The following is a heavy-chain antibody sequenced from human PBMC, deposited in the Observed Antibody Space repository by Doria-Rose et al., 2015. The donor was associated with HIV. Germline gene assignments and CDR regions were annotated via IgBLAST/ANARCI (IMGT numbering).Heavy chain of an antibody. Sequence: QVQLVQSGSEVKKPGSSVKASCKASGGTFSSYTISWVRQAPGQGLEWMGRIIPILDIVNYELRFQGRVTITADESTSTAYMELSSLRSEDTAIYYCASQWERSSFDYWGRGTLVTVSS. V-gene: IGHV1-69*02. D-gene: IGHD1-26*01. J-gene: IGHJ4*02. CDR3: ASQWERSSFDY. CDR2: IIPILDIV. CDR1: GGTFSSYT.